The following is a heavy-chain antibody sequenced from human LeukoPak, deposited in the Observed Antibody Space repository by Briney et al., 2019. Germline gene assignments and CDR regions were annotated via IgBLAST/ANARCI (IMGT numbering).Heavy chain of an antibody. V-gene: IGHV3-11*01. Sequence: GGSLRLSCAASGFTFSDYYMSWIRQAPGKGLEWVSYISSSGSTIYYADSVKGRFTISRDNAKNSLYLQMNSLRAEDTAVYYCAKRLLWFGEPVDYWGQGTLVTVSS. CDR2: ISSSGSTI. D-gene: IGHD3-10*01. CDR3: AKRLLWFGEPVDY. J-gene: IGHJ4*02. CDR1: GFTFSDYY.